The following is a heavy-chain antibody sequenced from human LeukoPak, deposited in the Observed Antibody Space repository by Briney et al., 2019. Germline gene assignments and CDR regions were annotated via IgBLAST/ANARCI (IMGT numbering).Heavy chain of an antibody. Sequence: PGGSLRLSCAASGFTFSSYWMNWVRQAPGKGLEWVANIKQDGSEKYYVDSAKGRFTISRDNAKNSLYLQMNSLRAEDTAVYYCAREGSYYDSSGYYSSFDYWGQGTLVTVSS. CDR3: AREGSYYDSSGYYSSFDY. J-gene: IGHJ4*02. CDR2: IKQDGSEK. CDR1: GFTFSSYW. D-gene: IGHD3-22*01. V-gene: IGHV3-7*03.